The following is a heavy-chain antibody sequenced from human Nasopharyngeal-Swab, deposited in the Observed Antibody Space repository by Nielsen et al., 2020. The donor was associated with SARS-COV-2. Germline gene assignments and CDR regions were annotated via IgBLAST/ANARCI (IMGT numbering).Heavy chain of an antibody. D-gene: IGHD2-2*01. CDR1: EYTFTSYA. CDR2: INTNTGNP. J-gene: IGHJ4*02. V-gene: IGHV7-4-1*02. Sequence: ASVKVSCKASEYTFTSYAMNCVRQDPGQGLEWMGWINTNTGNPTYAQGFTGRFVFSLDTSVSTAYLHISSLKAEDTGVYYCARSNCSSTSCYAFWGQGTLVTVSS. CDR3: ARSNCSSTSCYAF.